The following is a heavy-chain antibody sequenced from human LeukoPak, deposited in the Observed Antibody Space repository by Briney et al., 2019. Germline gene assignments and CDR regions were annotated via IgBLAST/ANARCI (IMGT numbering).Heavy chain of an antibody. V-gene: IGHV4-59*08. CDR1: GGSISSYY. Sequence: SETLSLTCTVSGGSISSYYWSWIRQPPGKGLEWIGYIYYSGSTNYNPSLKSRVTISVDTSKNQFSLKLSSVTAADTAVYYCAGSFGGDWFDPWGQGTLVTVSS. CDR3: AGSFGGDWFDP. D-gene: IGHD3-3*01. CDR2: IYYSGST. J-gene: IGHJ5*02.